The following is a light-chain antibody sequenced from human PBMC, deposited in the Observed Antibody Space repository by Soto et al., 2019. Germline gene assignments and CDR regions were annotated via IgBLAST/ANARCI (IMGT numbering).Light chain of an antibody. CDR3: QSYDSSLSGFVV. V-gene: IGLV1-40*01. CDR1: SSNIGAGYD. Sequence: VLTQPPSVSGAPGQRVTISCTGSSSNIGAGYDVHWYQQLPGTAPKLLIYGNSNRPSGVPDRFSGSKSGTSASLAITGLQAEDEADYYCQSYDSSLSGFVVFGGGT. CDR2: GNS. J-gene: IGLJ2*01.